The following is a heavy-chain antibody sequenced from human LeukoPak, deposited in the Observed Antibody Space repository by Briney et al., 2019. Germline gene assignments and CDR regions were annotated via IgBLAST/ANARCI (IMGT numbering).Heavy chain of an antibody. V-gene: IGHV3-33*01. CDR3: ARDSTSSGGGLFDY. CDR1: GFTFSSYG. D-gene: IGHD6-19*01. Sequence: GGSLRLSCAASGFTFSSYGMHWVRQAPGKGLEWVAVIWYDGSNKYYADSVKGRFTISRDNSKNTLYLQMNSLRAEDTAVYYCARDSTSSGGGLFDYWGQGTLVTVSS. CDR2: IWYDGSNK. J-gene: IGHJ4*02.